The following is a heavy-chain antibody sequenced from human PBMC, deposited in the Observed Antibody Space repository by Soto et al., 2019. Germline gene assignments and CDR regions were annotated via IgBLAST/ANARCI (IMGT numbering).Heavy chain of an antibody. V-gene: IGHV3-23*01. D-gene: IGHD4-17*01. Sequence: EVHLLESGGGLVQPGGSLRLSCAASGFTFSNHGMTWVRQAPGKGLECVSGISGNGLNTYYADSVKGRFTISRDNSRNSMYLQMNSLRVEDAALYYCARRVDYGDFVLDFSGQGTMVTVSS. J-gene: IGHJ3*01. CDR3: ARRVDYGDFVLDF. CDR1: GFTFSNHG. CDR2: ISGNGLNT.